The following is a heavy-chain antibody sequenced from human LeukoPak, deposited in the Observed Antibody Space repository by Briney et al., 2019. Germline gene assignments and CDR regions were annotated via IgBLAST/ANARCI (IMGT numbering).Heavy chain of an antibody. CDR2: ISGSGGST. Sequence: PGGSLRLPCAASGFTFSSYAMSWVRQAPGKGLEWVSAISGSGGSTYYADSVKGRFTISRDNSKNTLYLQMNGLRAEDTGVYYCAKDGSLYYDFWSGYYAPHFGYWGQGTLVTVSS. D-gene: IGHD3-3*01. CDR3: AKDGSLYYDFWSGYYAPHFGY. CDR1: GFTFSSYA. J-gene: IGHJ4*02. V-gene: IGHV3-23*01.